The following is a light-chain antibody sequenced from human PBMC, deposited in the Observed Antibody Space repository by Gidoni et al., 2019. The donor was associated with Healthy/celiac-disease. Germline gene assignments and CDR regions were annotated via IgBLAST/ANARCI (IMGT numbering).Light chain of an antibody. CDR1: HDISNY. CDR2: DAS. CDR3: QQYDNLPLT. J-gene: IGKJ4*01. V-gene: IGKV1-33*01. Sequence: DIQMTQSPSSLSASVGDRVTSTCQASHDISNYLNWYQQKPGKAPKLLIYDASNLETGVPSRFSGSGSGTDFTFTISSLQPEDIATYSCQQYDNLPLTFGGGTKVEIK.